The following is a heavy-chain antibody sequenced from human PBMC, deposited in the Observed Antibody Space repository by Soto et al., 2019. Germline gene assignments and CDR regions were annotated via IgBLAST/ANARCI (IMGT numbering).Heavy chain of an antibody. CDR3: AKDPNYDFWSGFSAVYFDY. CDR2: VSGRGGDT. CDR1: GFSFSSFA. J-gene: IGHJ4*02. D-gene: IGHD3-3*01. Sequence: EVHLLQSGGGLVQPGGSLRLSCAASGFSFSSFALSWVRQSPGKGLEWVAAVSGRGGDTYYANSVKGRFTISRDNSQNTLFLQRNSLRAEASSIYYCAKDPNYDFWSGFSAVYFDYWGQGTLVTVSS. V-gene: IGHV3-23*01.